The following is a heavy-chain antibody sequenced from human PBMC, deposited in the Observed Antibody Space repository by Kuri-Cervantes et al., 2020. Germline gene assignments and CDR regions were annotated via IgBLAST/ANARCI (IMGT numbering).Heavy chain of an antibody. D-gene: IGHD3-9*01. Sequence: GGSLRLSCTASGFTFNTYDMNWVRQAPGKGLEWVSSITSDSYYIYYADSVKGRFTISRDNAKNSLYLQMNSLRDEDTALYYCARDRGDDWSLVGHWGQGTLVTVSS. V-gene: IGHV3-21*01. CDR2: ITSDSYYI. CDR3: ARDRGDDWSLVGH. CDR1: GFTFNTYD. J-gene: IGHJ4*02.